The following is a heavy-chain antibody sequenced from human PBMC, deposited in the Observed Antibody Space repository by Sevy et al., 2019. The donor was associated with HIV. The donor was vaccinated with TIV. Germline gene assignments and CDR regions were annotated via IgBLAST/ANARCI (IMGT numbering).Heavy chain of an antibody. CDR1: GYTLTELS. Sequence: ASVKVSCKVSGYTLTELSMHWVRQAPGKGLEWMGGFDPEGGETIYAQKFQGRVTMTEDTSTDTAYMELSSLRSEDTAVYYCATDRGYSSGWSGTGLAFDIWGQGTMVTVSS. V-gene: IGHV1-24*01. D-gene: IGHD6-13*01. CDR2: FDPEGGET. CDR3: ATDRGYSSGWSGTGLAFDI. J-gene: IGHJ3*02.